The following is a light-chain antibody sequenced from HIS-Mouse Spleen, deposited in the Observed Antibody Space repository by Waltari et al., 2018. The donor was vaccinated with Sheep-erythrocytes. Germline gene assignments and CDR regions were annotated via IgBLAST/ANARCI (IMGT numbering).Light chain of an antibody. CDR1: SSNIGNNY. Sequence: QSVLTQPPSVSAAPGQKVTISCSGSSSNIGNNYVSWYQQPPGTAPKLLIYDNNTRPAGIPDRFSGSKSGTAATLGSTGLQTGDEADYYCGTWDSSLSAGRVFGGGTKLTVL. V-gene: IGLV1-51*01. J-gene: IGLJ3*02. CDR2: DNN. CDR3: GTWDSSLSAGRV.